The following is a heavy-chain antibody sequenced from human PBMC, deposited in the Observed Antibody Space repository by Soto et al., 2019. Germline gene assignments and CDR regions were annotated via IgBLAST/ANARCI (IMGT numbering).Heavy chain of an antibody. CDR1: GGSISTYY. V-gene: IGHV4-59*08. CDR3: SRGGHCTDGVCSALDY. J-gene: IGHJ4*02. Sequence: QVQLQQSGPGLVKPSETLSLTCTVSGGSISTYYWSWIRQPPGKGLEWIGYIHYGGSANYNPSLESRVTISLDRSKKQFSLRLNSVTAADTAVYYCSRGGHCTDGVCSALDYWGQGTLVTVSS. D-gene: IGHD2-8*01. CDR2: IHYGGSA.